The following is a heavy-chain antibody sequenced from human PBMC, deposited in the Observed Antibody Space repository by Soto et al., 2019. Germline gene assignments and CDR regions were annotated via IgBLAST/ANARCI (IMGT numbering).Heavy chain of an antibody. CDR1: GYTFSSYH. Sequence: QVQLVQSGAEVKKPGASVKVSCEASGYTFSSYHISWVRQASGQGLEWMGWVNPNSNETEYAQKFQGIVTMTGNTTMSTAYMELSSLRSDATVVYYGVSSGRRSWIDYWGQGTLVTVSS. J-gene: IGHJ4*02. CDR2: VNPNSNET. D-gene: IGHD6-19*01. CDR3: VSSGRRSWIDY. V-gene: IGHV1-8*01.